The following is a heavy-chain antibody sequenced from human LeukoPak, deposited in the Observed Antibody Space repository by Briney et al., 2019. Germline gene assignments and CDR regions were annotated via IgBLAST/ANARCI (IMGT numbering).Heavy chain of an antibody. Sequence: SETLSLTCAVSGFPESTIHYYGRWVRQSPAKGLEWIASIYHGEGIHCIPSLQSRLTISRDTSNNPFSLRLSSVTAADTAVYYCARDSGNWNIDYWGRGILVTVSS. V-gene: IGHV4-38-2*02. CDR2: IYHGEGI. CDR3: ARDSGNWNIDY. J-gene: IGHJ4*02. D-gene: IGHD1/OR15-1a*01. CDR1: GFPESTIHY.